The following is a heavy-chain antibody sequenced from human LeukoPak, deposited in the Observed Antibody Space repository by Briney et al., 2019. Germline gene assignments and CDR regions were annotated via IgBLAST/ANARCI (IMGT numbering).Heavy chain of an antibody. CDR1: GFTFSDYY. Sequence: PGGSLRLSCAASGFTFSDYYMSWIRQAPGKGLEWVSYISSSGSTIYYADSVKGRFTISRDNAKNSLYLQMNSLRAEDTAVYYCARALPNYYYYYGMDVWGQGTTVTVSS. CDR3: ARALPNYYYYYGMDV. CDR2: ISSSGSTI. J-gene: IGHJ6*02. V-gene: IGHV3-11*01.